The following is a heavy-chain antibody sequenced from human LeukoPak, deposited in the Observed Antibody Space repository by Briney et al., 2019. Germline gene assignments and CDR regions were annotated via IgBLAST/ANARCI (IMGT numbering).Heavy chain of an antibody. V-gene: IGHV6-1*01. CDR3: ARLRWDSSGWYLDY. D-gene: IGHD6-19*01. Sequence: SQTLSLTCAISGDSVSSNSAAWNWIRQSPSRGLEWLGRTYYRSKWYNDYAVSVKGRIAINPDTSKNQFSLQLNSVTPEDTAVYYYARLRWDSSGWYLDYWGQGTLVTVSS. CDR1: GDSVSSNSAA. J-gene: IGHJ4*02. CDR2: TYYRSKWYN.